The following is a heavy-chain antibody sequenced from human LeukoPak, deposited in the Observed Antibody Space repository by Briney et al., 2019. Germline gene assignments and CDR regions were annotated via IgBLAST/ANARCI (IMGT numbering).Heavy chain of an antibody. CDR1: GFTFNTYN. V-gene: IGHV3-30-3*01. D-gene: IGHD4-23*01. Sequence: GGSLRLSCAASGFTFNTYNLHWVRQAPGKGLEWVAVILYDGSNRYYADSAKGRFTISRDNSKNTLYLQMNSLRAEDTAVYYCAKDPRHTVVTIFDYWGQGTLVTVSS. CDR2: ILYDGSNR. CDR3: AKDPRHTVVTIFDY. J-gene: IGHJ4*02.